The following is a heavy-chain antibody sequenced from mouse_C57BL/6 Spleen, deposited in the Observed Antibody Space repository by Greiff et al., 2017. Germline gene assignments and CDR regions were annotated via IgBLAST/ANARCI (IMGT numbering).Heavy chain of an antibody. CDR2: IYPSDSET. J-gene: IGHJ2*01. V-gene: IGHV1-61*01. D-gene: IGHD1-1*01. Sequence: QVQLQQPGAELVRPGSSVKLSCKASGYTFTSYWMDWVKQRPGQGLEWIGNIYPSDSETHYNQKFKDKATLTVDKSSSTAYMQLSSLTSEDSAVYDCERGSSYYFDYWGQGTTLTVSS. CDR3: ERGSSYYFDY. CDR1: GYTFTSYW.